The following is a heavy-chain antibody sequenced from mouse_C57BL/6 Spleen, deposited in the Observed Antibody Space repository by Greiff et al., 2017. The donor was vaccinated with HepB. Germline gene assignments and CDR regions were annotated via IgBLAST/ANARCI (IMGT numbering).Heavy chain of an antibody. D-gene: IGHD2-2*01. CDR2: INPGSGGT. J-gene: IGHJ1*03. CDR1: GYAFTNYL. V-gene: IGHV1-54*01. Sequence: VQLQQSGAELVRPGTSVKVSCKASGYAFTNYLIEWVKQRPGQGLEWIGVINPGSGGTNYNEKFKGKATLTADKSSSTAYMQLSSLTSEDSAVYCCARSRLREGYFDVWGTGTTVTVSS. CDR3: ARSRLREGYFDV.